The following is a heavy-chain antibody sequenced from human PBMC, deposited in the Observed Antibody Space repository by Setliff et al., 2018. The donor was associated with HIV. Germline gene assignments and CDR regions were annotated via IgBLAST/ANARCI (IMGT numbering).Heavy chain of an antibody. V-gene: IGHV7-4-1*02. CDR2: INTNTGNP. D-gene: IGHD3-10*01. CDR3: ARDPGRRAPTYYYMDV. J-gene: IGHJ6*03. CDR1: GYTFTYYA. Sequence: ASVKVSCKASGYTFTYYAMNWVRQAPGQGLEWMGWINTNTGNPTYAQDLTGRFVFSLDTSVSTAYLQISSLKAEDTAVYYCARDPGRRAPTYYYMDVWGKGTTVTVSS.